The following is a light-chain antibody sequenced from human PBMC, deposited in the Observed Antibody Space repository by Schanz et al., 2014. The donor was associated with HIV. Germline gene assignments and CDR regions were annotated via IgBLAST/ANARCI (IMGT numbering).Light chain of an antibody. CDR1: QSVRSN. J-gene: IGKJ2*01. CDR3: QQYGSSPPT. CDR2: DAS. V-gene: IGKV3-11*01. Sequence: EREMTQSPATLSVSPGERATLSCRATQSVRSNLAWYQQKPGQAPRLLIVDASNRATGIPARFSGSGSGTDFTLTISSLEPEDFAVYSCQQYGSSPPTFGQGTKLEIK.